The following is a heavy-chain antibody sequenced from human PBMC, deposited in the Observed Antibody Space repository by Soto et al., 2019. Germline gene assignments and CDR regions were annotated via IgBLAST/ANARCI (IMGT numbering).Heavy chain of an antibody. V-gene: IGHV4-31*03. D-gene: IGHD6-13*01. J-gene: IGHJ4*02. CDR3: ARVGTSAGTFGFFDY. Sequence: QVQLQESGPGLVKPSQTLSLTCTVSGGSITSNGYHWTWIRQLPGEGLEWIGYIDYRGSANSNPSLKSRITMSLDTSKSQFSLSLSSVTAADTAVYYCARVGTSAGTFGFFDYWGQGTPVTVSS. CDR2: IDYRGSA. CDR1: GGSITSNGYH.